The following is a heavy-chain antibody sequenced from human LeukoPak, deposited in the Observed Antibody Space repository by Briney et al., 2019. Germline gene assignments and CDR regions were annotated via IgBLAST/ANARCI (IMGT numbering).Heavy chain of an antibody. CDR2: ISGGSRTI. Sequence: GGSLRLSCAASGFTFSDYYMNWIRQAPVKGLEWVSSISGGSRTINYADSVKGRFTTSRDNAKNSLYLQMNSLRAEDTAVYYCARDKTSGFDYWGQGTLVTVSS. CDR3: ARDKTSGFDY. V-gene: IGHV3-11*04. J-gene: IGHJ4*02. CDR1: GFTFSDYY. D-gene: IGHD3-10*01.